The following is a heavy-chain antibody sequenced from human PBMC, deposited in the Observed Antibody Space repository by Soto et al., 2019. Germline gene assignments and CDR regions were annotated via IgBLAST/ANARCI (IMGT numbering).Heavy chain of an antibody. D-gene: IGHD3-3*01. V-gene: IGHV5-51*01. CDR3: ARSFFDNFDY. CDR1: GHRFAIYR. J-gene: IGHJ4*02. CDR2: IDPSDSDI. Sequence: ESLNPSCKGSGHRFAIYRIAWVRQMPGKGLEWMGIIDPSDSDIRYSPSFQGQVTISADKANSAAYMQWSSLKASDTAIYYCARSFFDNFDYWGQGTLVTVSS.